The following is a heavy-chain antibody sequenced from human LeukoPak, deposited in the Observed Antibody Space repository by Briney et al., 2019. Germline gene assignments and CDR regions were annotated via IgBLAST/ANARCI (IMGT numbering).Heavy chain of an antibody. V-gene: IGHV1-69*05. J-gene: IGHJ6*03. D-gene: IGHD2-15*01. CDR1: GGTFSSYA. CDR3: ARCSDDIDVAATPSYYMDV. CDR2: IIPIFGTA. Sequence: SVKVSCKASGGTFSSYAISWVRQAPGQGLEWMGGIIPIFGTANYAQKFQGRVTITTDESTSTAYMELSSLRSEDTAVYYCARCSDDIDVAATPSYYMDVWGKGTTVTVSS.